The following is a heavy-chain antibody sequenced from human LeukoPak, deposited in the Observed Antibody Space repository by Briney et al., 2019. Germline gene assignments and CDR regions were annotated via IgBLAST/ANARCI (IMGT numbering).Heavy chain of an antibody. Sequence: SVKVSYKASGGTFSSYAISWVRQAPGQGLEWMGGIIPIFGTANYAQKFQGRVTITADESTSTAYMELSSLRSEDTAVYYCARDRGGSHRPNWFDPWGQGTLVTVSS. CDR1: GGTFSSYA. J-gene: IGHJ5*02. CDR3: ARDRGGSHRPNWFDP. D-gene: IGHD1-26*01. V-gene: IGHV1-69*01. CDR2: IIPIFGTA.